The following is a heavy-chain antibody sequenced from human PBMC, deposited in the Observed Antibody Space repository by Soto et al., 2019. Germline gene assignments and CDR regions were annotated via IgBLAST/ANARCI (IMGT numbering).Heavy chain of an antibody. D-gene: IGHD1-1*01. CDR3: ARXRQGCSANNCYFDP. CDR1: GGSVRAPDW. V-gene: IGHV4-4*02. J-gene: IGHJ5*01. CDR2: VHISGHS. Sequence: SETLSLTCTLSGGSVRAPDWWNWVRQSPDKGLEWIAEVHISGHSNYNPSLRSRVSVSIDSSKNQFYLNLNSVTAADTAIYYCARXRQGCSANNCYFDPWGQGTQVTVSS.